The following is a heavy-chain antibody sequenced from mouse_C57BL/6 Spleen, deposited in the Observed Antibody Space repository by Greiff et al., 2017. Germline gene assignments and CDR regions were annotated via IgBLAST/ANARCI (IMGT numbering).Heavy chain of an antibody. CDR3: ARPPLHYYGSSYEGFAY. J-gene: IGHJ3*01. Sequence: QVQLQQPGAELVKPGASVKLSCKASGYTFTSYWMHWVKQRPGQGLEWIGMIHPNSGSTNYNEKFKSKATLTVDKSSSTAYMQLSSLTSEDSAVYYCARPPLHYYGSSYEGFAYLGQGTLVTVSA. CDR1: GYTFTSYW. CDR2: IHPNSGST. D-gene: IGHD1-1*01. V-gene: IGHV1-64*01.